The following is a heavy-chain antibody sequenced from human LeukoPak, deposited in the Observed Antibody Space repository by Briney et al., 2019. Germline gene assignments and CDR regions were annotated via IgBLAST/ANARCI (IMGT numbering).Heavy chain of an antibody. J-gene: IGHJ4*02. CDR2: IYPNDSDT. Sequence: GESLKISCKGSGYSFTSYWIGWVRQMPGKVLEWMGIIYPNDSDTRYSPSFQGQVTISADKSISTAYLQWSSLKASDTAMYYCATSGRGQSTHRYYFDYWGQGTLVTVSS. CDR3: ATSGRGQSTHRYYFDY. V-gene: IGHV5-51*01. D-gene: IGHD3-10*01. CDR1: GYSFTSYW.